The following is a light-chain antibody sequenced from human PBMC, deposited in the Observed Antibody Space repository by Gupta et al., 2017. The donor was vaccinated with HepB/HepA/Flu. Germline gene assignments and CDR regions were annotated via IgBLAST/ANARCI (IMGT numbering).Light chain of an antibody. J-gene: IGKJ5*01. Sequence: EIVLTQSPGTLSLSPGERATLSCRTSQSVSSSYLAWYQQKPGQAPRLLIYGASSRATGIPDRFSGSGSGTDFTLTISILEPEDFAVYYCQQFRSSRITFGQGTRLEIK. CDR2: GAS. CDR1: QSVSSSY. CDR3: QQFRSSRIT. V-gene: IGKV3-20*01.